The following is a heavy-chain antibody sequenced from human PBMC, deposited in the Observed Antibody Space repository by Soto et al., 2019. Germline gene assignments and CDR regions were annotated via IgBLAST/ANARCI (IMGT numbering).Heavy chain of an antibody. J-gene: IGHJ6*04. V-gene: IGHV3-21*01. D-gene: IGHD3-9*01. CDR1: GFTFSSYS. CDR3: ASMPSTYDILTGYPSTYYYVMDV. Sequence: PVESLKISCAASGFTFSSYSMNWGRQAPGKGLEWVSSISSSGSYIYYADSVKGRFTISRDNAKNSLYLQMNSLRAEDTAVYYCASMPSTYDILTGYPSTYYYVMDVLVKGNTVTVSP. CDR2: ISSSGSYI.